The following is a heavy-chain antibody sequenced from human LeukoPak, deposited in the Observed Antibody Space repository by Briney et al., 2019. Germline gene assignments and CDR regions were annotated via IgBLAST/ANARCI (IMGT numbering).Heavy chain of an antibody. CDR2: ISFDGKNK. CDR1: GFTFSSYG. V-gene: IGHV3-30*18. CDR3: AKGDGYYYYGMDV. Sequence: GRSLRLSCAASGFTFSSYGMHWVRQAPGQGLEWVAVISFDGKNKYFADSVRGRFIISRDNSKNTLYLQMNSLRVEDTAVYYCAKGDGYYYYGMDVWGQGTTVTVSS. J-gene: IGHJ6*02.